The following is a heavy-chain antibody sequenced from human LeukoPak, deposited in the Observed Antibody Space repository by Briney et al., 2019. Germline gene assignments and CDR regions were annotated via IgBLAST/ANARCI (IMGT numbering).Heavy chain of an antibody. D-gene: IGHD6-19*01. Sequence: EASVKVYCKASGGTFSSYAISWVRQAPGQGLEWMGGIIPIFGTANYAQKFQGRVTITTDESTSTAYMELSSLRSEDTAVYYCARSRIAVAPFDYWGQGTLVAVSS. J-gene: IGHJ4*02. CDR3: ARSRIAVAPFDY. CDR2: IIPIFGTA. CDR1: GGTFSSYA. V-gene: IGHV1-69*05.